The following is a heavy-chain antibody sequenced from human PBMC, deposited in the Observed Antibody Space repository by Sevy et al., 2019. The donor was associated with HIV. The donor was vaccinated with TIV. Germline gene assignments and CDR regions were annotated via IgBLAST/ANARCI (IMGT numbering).Heavy chain of an antibody. Sequence: GGSLRLSCAASGFIFSGYYMSWIRQAPGKGLEWVSSISSTSGSTIDYAESVEGRFTISRDNTKNSLSLQMNSLRVEDTAMYYCAREHWYYDSSGYAGLDYWGQGTLVTVSS. CDR1: GFIFSGYY. CDR3: AREHWYYDSSGYAGLDY. J-gene: IGHJ4*02. CDR2: ISSTSGSTI. V-gene: IGHV3-11*01. D-gene: IGHD3-22*01.